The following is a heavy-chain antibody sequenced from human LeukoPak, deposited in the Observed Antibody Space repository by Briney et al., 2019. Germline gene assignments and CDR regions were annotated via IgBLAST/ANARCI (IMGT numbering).Heavy chain of an antibody. Sequence: GGSLRLSCAVSGLTYDDYGMSWVREAPGKGLEWVSGINWNGGKTGYAASVKGRFTISRDNAKNSLYLQMNSLRAEDTALYYCARIRRGSSSWYYFDSWGQGTLVTVSS. CDR1: GLTYDDYG. CDR3: ARIRRGSSSWYYFDS. CDR2: INWNGGKT. J-gene: IGHJ4*02. D-gene: IGHD6-13*01. V-gene: IGHV3-20*04.